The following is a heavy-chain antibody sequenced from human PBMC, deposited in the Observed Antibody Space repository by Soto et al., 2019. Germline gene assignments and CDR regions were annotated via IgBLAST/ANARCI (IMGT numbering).Heavy chain of an antibody. CDR3: AREASVLIPAAQPSRFDS. D-gene: IGHD2-2*01. V-gene: IGHV1-18*01. J-gene: IGHJ4*02. CDR2: ISPYSGYT. CDR1: GYSFMRYG. Sequence: ASVKVSCKGFGYSFMRYGINWVRQAPGQGLEWVGWISPYSGYTHSAQKFHGRLTLTTDTAASTAYMELRILRSADTALYYCAREASVLIPAAQPSRFDSWGQGTLVTVSS.